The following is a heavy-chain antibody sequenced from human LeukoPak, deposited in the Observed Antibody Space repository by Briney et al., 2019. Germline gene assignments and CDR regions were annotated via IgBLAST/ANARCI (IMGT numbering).Heavy chain of an antibody. CDR1: GYTFTNYD. J-gene: IGHJ6*03. Sequence: GASVKVSCKASGYTFTNYDINWVRQATGQGLEWMGWMNPKSGYTGYAQKFQGRVTMTRDTSISTAYMELGSLRSEDTAVYYCASTTPAYYYDSSAHKWGYYYYYMDVWGKGTTVTVSS. CDR3: ASTTPAYYYDSSAHKWGYYYYYMDV. D-gene: IGHD3-22*01. V-gene: IGHV1-8*01. CDR2: MNPKSGYT.